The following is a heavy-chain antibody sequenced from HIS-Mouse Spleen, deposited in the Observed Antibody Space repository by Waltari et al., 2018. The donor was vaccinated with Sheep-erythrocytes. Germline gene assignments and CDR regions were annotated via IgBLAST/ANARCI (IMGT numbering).Heavy chain of an antibody. Sequence: EVQLVESGGGLVKPGGSLRLSCAASGFTFSNAWMSWVRQAPGKGLGGVGRIKSKTDGGKTDYAAPVKGRFTISRDDSKNTLYLKMNSLKTEDTAVYYCTTEGVGDYWGQGTLVTVSS. CDR1: GFTFSNAW. CDR2: IKSKTDGGKT. D-gene: IGHD1-26*01. CDR3: TTEGVGDY. J-gene: IGHJ4*02. V-gene: IGHV3-15*01.